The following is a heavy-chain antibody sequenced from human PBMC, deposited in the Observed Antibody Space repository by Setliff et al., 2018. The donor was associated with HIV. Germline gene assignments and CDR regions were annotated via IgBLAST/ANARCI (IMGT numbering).Heavy chain of an antibody. CDR2: FDPEDGET. CDR3: AIDMVGGWLRPMPDF. J-gene: IGHJ4*02. V-gene: IGHV1-24*01. CDR1: VFTLREVS. Sequence: ASVKVSCKVSVFTLREVSMHWVRQAPGKGLEGMGYFDPEDGETVYAQKFQGRVAMTEDTSTDTAHMELSGLRSEDTAVYYCAIDMVGGWLRPMPDFWGQGALVTVSS. D-gene: IGHD2-2*01.